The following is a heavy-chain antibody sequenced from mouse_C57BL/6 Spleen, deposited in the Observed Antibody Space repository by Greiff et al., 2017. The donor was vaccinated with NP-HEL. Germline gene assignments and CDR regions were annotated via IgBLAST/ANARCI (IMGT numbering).Heavy chain of an antibody. CDR3: ARERDYGSSPFDY. D-gene: IGHD1-1*01. V-gene: IGHV5-4*01. J-gene: IGHJ2*01. Sequence: EVNVVESGGGLVKPGGSLKLSCAASGFTFSSYAMSWVRQTPEKRLEWVATISDGGSYTYYPDNVKGRFTISRDNAKNNLYLQMSHLKSEDTAMYYCARERDYGSSPFDYWGQGTTLTVSS. CDR2: ISDGGSYT. CDR1: GFTFSSYA.